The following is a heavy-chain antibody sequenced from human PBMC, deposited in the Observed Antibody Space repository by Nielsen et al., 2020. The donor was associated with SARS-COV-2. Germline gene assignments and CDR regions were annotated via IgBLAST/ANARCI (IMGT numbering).Heavy chain of an antibody. J-gene: IGHJ4*02. CDR3: TTDRGIAERPLFDS. Sequence: GESLKISCEVSGFTFSDYWMTWVRQAPGKGLEWVGRIKSRADGGTVDYAVPVKGRFIISRDDSQNTLYLQMNSLKSEDAALYYCTTDRGIAERPLFDSWGQGTLVTVSS. V-gene: IGHV3-15*01. CDR2: IKSRADGGTV. CDR1: GFTFSDYW. D-gene: IGHD6-13*01.